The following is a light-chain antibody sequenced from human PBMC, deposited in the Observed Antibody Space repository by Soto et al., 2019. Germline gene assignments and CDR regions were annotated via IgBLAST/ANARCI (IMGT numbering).Light chain of an antibody. CDR1: QSVSSY. Sequence: DTVLTQSPATLSLSPGERATLSCRASQSVSSYLAWYQQKPGQAPRLLIYDASNRATGIPARFSGSGSGTDFTLTISSLEPEDFAVYYCQQRSNWPPVFGQGTRLEI. CDR2: DAS. V-gene: IGKV3-11*01. CDR3: QQRSNWPPV. J-gene: IGKJ5*01.